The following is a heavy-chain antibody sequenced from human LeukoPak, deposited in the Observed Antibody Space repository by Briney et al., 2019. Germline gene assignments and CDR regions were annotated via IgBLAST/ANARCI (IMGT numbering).Heavy chain of an antibody. CDR1: GFTFTSFA. J-gene: IGHJ5*02. D-gene: IGHD3-22*01. V-gene: IGHV3-23*01. CDR3: AKESTTGLYNWFA. CDR2: ISGSGGST. Sequence: PGGSLRLSCAAPGFTFTSFAMSWCRQAPGKGLEWVSAISGSGGSTYYAGSVKGLFTISRDNSKNTLYLQMNSLRAEDTAVYYCAKESTTGLYNWFALWPGRPLVTVSS.